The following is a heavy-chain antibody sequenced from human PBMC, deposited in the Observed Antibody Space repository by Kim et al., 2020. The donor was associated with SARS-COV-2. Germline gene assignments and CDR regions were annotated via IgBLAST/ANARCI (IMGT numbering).Heavy chain of an antibody. CDR1: GFTFSSYA. CDR3: AKKSQRNVGWELLRNHGSAEYFQH. CDR2: ISGSGGST. V-gene: IGHV3-23*01. D-gene: IGHD1-26*01. Sequence: GGSLRLSCAASGFTFSSYAMSWVRQAPGKGLEWVSAISGSGGSTYYADSVKGRFTISRDNSKNTLYLQMNSLRAEDTAVYYCAKKSQRNVGWELLRNHGSAEYFQHWGQGTLVTVSS. J-gene: IGHJ1*01.